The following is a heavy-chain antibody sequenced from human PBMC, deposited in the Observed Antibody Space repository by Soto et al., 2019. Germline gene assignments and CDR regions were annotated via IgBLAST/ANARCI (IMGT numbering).Heavy chain of an antibody. V-gene: IGHV5-10-1*01. CDR3: ARPGYYDSSGFFNFDH. J-gene: IGHJ4*02. D-gene: IGHD3-22*01. CDR1: GYSFTSYW. CDR2: IDPSDSYT. Sequence: PGESLKISCKGSGYSFTSYWISWVRQMPGKGLEWMGRIDPSDSYTNYSPSFQGHVTISADKSISTAYLQWSSLKASDTAIYYCARPGYYDSSGFFNFDHWGQGTLVTVSS.